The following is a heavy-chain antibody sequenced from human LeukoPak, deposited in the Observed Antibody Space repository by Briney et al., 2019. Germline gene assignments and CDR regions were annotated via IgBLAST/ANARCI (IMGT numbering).Heavy chain of an antibody. V-gene: IGHV4-39*07. D-gene: IGHD6-13*01. Sequence: PSETLSLTCTVSGGSISSSSYYWGWIRQPPGKGLEWIGSIYYSGSTYYNPSLKSRVTISVDTSKNQFSLKVNSVTAADTAFYYCAREQQLPRYRYIDLWGRGTLVTVSS. CDR3: AREQQLPRYRYIDL. J-gene: IGHJ2*01. CDR1: GGSISSSSYY. CDR2: IYYSGST.